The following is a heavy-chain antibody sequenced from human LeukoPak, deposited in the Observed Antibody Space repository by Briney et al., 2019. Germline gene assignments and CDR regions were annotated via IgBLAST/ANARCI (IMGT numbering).Heavy chain of an antibody. D-gene: IGHD2-2*02. V-gene: IGHV4-39*01. CDR1: GGSISSGSDY. CDR2: MHYSGST. Sequence: SETLSLTCTVSGGSISSGSDYWGWLRQPPGKGLEWIGSMHYSGSTDYNPSLKSRVAISIDTSKNQFSLKLRFVTAADTAVYHCARLGYCSSTSCYMPNWGQGTLVTVSS. CDR3: ARLGYCSSTSCYMPN. J-gene: IGHJ4*02.